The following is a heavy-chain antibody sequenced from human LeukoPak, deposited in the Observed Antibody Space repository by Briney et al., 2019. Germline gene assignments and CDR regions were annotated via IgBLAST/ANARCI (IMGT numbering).Heavy chain of an antibody. Sequence: VGSLRLSCAASGFTFSSYWMTWVRQAPGKGLEWVAKIKKDGREKYYVDSVKGRFTISRDNAKNSLYLQMNSLGAEDTAVYYCARRGTSSSWAHFDYWGQGTLVTVSS. CDR2: IKKDGREK. V-gene: IGHV3-7*05. CDR1: GFTFSSYW. J-gene: IGHJ4*02. CDR3: ARRGTSSSWAHFDY. D-gene: IGHD6-13*01.